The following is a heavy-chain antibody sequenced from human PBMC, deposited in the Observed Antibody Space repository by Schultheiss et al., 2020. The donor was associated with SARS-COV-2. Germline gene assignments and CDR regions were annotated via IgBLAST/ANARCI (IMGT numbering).Heavy chain of an antibody. J-gene: IGHJ3*02. Sequence: GESLKISCAASGFTFSSYGMHWVRQAPGKGLEWVAVISYDGSNKYYADSVKGRFTISRDNSKNTLYLQMNSLRAEDTAVYYCAKAKSHAWLERRGDDAFDIWGQGTMVTVSS. CDR1: GFTFSSYG. D-gene: IGHD1-1*01. CDR3: AKAKSHAWLERRGDDAFDI. CDR2: ISYDGSNK. V-gene: IGHV3-30*18.